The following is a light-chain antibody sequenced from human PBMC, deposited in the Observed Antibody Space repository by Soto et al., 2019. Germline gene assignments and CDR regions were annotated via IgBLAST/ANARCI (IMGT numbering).Light chain of an antibody. J-gene: IGLJ1*01. CDR1: TGDGGGYDY. Sequence: TQAASVSGSPGQSITISCTGNTGDGGGYDYVSWYQQYPYKAPKLIIYEVTNRPSGFSNRFFGSKSGNTAFLSNYGFLSEDEATYTFNTHTSCNTGVFGTGTKFTVL. CDR2: EVT. CDR3: NTHTSCNTGV. V-gene: IGLV2-14*01.